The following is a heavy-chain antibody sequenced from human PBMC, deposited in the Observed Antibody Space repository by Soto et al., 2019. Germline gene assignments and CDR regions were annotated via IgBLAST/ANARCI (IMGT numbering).Heavy chain of an antibody. CDR2: ISGSSDNI. D-gene: IGHD2-2*01. CDR1: GFTFSDYF. J-gene: IGHJ5*02. V-gene: IGHV3-11*06. Sequence: PGGSLRLSCAASGFTFSDYFMSWIRQAPGKGLEWVSFISGSSDNIKYADSVKGRTTISRDNAKNSLYLQMNSLRAEDTAVYYCVRDSARIVVVPRVDGDNWLDPWGQGTLVTVSS. CDR3: VRDSARIVVVPRVDGDNWLDP.